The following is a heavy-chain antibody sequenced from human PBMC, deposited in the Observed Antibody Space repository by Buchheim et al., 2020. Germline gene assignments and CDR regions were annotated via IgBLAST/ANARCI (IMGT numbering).Heavy chain of an antibody. V-gene: IGHV3-30*18. CDR3: AKGGRTPSVYYYDSSGYSDY. CDR2: ISYDGSNK. J-gene: IGHJ4*02. CDR1: GFTFSSYG. Sequence: QVQLVESGGGVVQPGRSLRLSCAASGFTFSSYGMHWVRQAPGKGLEWVAVISYDGSNKYYADSVKGRFTISRDNSKNTQYLQMNSLRAEDTAVYYCAKGGRTPSVYYYDSSGYSDYWGQGTL. D-gene: IGHD3-22*01.